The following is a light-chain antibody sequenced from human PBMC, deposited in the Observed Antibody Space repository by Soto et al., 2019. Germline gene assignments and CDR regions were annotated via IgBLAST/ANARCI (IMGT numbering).Light chain of an antibody. J-gene: IGLJ1*01. CDR3: CSYASSGTYV. V-gene: IGLV2-23*01. CDR2: EGS. CDR1: SSDVGSYNL. Sequence: QSSLTQPASVSGSPGQSITISCTGTSSDVGSYNLVSWYQQHPGKAPKLMIYEGSKRPSGISSRFSGSKSGNTASLTISGLQAEDEADFYCCSYASSGTYVFGTGTKLTVL.